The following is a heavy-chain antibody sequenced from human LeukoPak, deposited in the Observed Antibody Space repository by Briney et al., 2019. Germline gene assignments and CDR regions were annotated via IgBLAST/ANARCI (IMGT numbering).Heavy chain of an antibody. CDR3: AREGGYSSGWTEGYFDY. J-gene: IGHJ4*02. CDR2: INSDGSST. V-gene: IGHV3-74*01. Sequence: GGSLRLSCAASGFTFSSYWMHWVRHAPGKGLVWVSRINSDGSSTSYADSVEGRFTISRDNAKNTLYLQMNSLRAEDTAVYYCAREGGYSSGWTEGYFDYWGQGTLVTVSS. D-gene: IGHD6-19*01. CDR1: GFTFSSYW.